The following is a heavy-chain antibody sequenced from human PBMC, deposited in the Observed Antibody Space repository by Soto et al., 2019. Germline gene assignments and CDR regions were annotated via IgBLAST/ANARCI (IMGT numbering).Heavy chain of an antibody. V-gene: IGHV3-11*05. CDR1: GFTFSDYY. J-gene: IGHJ6*02. Sequence: QVQLVESGGGLVKPGGSLRLSCAASGFTFSDYYMIWIRQAPGKGLEWVSYISSSSSYTNYADSVKGRFTISRDNAKNSLYLQMNSLRAEDTAVYYCARPDYYYYGMDVWGQGTTVTVSS. CDR3: ARPDYYYYGMDV. CDR2: ISSSSSYT.